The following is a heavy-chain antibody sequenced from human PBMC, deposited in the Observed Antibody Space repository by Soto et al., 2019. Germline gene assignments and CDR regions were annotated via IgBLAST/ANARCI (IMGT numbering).Heavy chain of an antibody. CDR2: IWYDGSNK. CDR1: GFTFSSYG. V-gene: IGHV3-33*01. Sequence: GGSLRLSCAASGFTFSSYGMHWVRQAPGKGLEWVAVIWYDGSNKYYADSVKGRFTISRDNSKNTLYLQMNSLRAEDTAVYYCARVKRPYYDYIWGSYREGGFDPWGQGTLVTVSS. D-gene: IGHD3-16*02. CDR3: ARVKRPYYDYIWGSYREGGFDP. J-gene: IGHJ5*02.